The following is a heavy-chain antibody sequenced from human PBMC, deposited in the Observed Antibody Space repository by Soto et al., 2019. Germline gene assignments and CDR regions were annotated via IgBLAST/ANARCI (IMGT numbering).Heavy chain of an antibody. D-gene: IGHD2-2*01. CDR2: ISAYNGNT. J-gene: IGHJ5*02. V-gene: IGHV1-18*04. CDR3: ARGGDIVVVTAARVPYWFDP. Sequence: VKVSCKASGYTFTSYGISWVRQAPGQGLEWMGWISAYNGNTNYAQKLQGRVTMTTDTSTSTAYMELRSLRSDDTAVYYCARGGDIVVVTAARVPYWFDPWGQGTLVTVSS. CDR1: GYTFTSYG.